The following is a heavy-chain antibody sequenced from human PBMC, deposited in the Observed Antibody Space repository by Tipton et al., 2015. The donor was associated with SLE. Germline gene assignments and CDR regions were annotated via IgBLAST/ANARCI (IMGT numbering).Heavy chain of an antibody. V-gene: IGHV4-59*01. CDR1: GGSISSYY. Sequence: TLSLTCTVSGGSISSYYWSWIRQPPGKGLEWIGHIYYSGSTNYNPSLKSRVTISVDTSKNQFSLKLSSVTAADSAVYYCARDSSGSSGVDYWGQGTLVTVSS. CDR3: ARDSSGSSGVDY. CDR2: IYYSGST. D-gene: IGHD1-26*01. J-gene: IGHJ4*02.